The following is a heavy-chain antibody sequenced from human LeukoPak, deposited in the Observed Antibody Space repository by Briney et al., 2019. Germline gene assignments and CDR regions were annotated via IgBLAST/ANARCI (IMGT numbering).Heavy chain of an antibody. J-gene: IGHJ4*02. V-gene: IGHV1-18*01. Sequence: ASVKVSCKASGHTFTSYGISWVRQAPGQGLEWMGWISAYNGNTNYAQKLQGRVTMTTDTSTSTAYMELRSLRSDDTAVYYCARDHVLGSSTSCCYYFDYWGQGTLVTVSS. CDR3: ARDHVLGSSTSCCYYFDY. CDR1: GHTFTSYG. CDR2: ISAYNGNT. D-gene: IGHD2-2*01.